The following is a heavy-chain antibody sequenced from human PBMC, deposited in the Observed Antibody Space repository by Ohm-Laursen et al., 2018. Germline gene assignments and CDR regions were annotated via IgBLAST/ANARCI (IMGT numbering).Heavy chain of an antibody. D-gene: IGHD5-12*01. CDR2: IYASGTT. CDR3: ARYNIGSWFDP. V-gene: IGHV4-59*10. Sequence: SEALPLTCAVSGASISSYYWSWIRQPAGKGLEWIGRIYASGTTYYNPSLTSRVTMSLDTSKNQFSLKLSSVTAADTAVYYCARYNIGSWFDPWGQGTLVTVSS. J-gene: IGHJ5*02. CDR1: GASISSYY.